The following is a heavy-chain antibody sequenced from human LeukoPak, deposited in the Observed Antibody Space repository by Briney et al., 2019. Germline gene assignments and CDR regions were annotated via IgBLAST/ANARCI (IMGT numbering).Heavy chain of an antibody. J-gene: IGHJ4*02. CDR3: ATDDLDY. V-gene: IGHV3-53*01. Sequence: GGSLRLSCAASGFHFSDSGMSWVRQAPGKGLEWVSVIYSGGSTYYADSVKGRFTISRDNSKNTLYLQMNSLRAEDTAVYYCATDDLDYWGQGTLVTVSS. CDR1: GFHFSDSG. CDR2: IYSGGST.